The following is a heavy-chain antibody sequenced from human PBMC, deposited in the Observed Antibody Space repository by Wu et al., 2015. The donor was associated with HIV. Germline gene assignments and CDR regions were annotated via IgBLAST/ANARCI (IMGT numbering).Heavy chain of an antibody. J-gene: IGHJ5*02. V-gene: IGHV1-2*02. CDR2: INPNSGGT. D-gene: IGHD3-9*01. CDR1: GYTFTGYY. Sequence: QVQLVQSGAEVKKPGASVKVSCKASGYTFTGYYIHWVRQAPGQGLEWMGWINPNSGGTNSAQKFQGRVTMTRDTSISTAYMELTGLRPNDTAVYYCARGDRHYELLTGYSSNWFDPWGRDPGHRLF. CDR3: ARGDRHYELLTGYSSNWFDP.